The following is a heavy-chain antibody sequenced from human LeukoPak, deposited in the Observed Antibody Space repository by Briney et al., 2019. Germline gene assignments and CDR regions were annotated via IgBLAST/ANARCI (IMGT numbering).Heavy chain of an antibody. V-gene: IGHV1-69*04. CDR2: IIPNLGIA. CDR3: ARSGRDGYNLRFYHGLEV. D-gene: IGHD5-24*01. Sequence: GASVKVSCKASGGTFSSYAISWVRQAPGQGLEWMGRIIPNLGIANYAQKFQGRVTITADKSTSTAYMELSSLRSEDKAVYYCARSGRDGYNLRFYHGLEVWGQGTTVTVSS. CDR1: GGTFSSYA. J-gene: IGHJ6*02.